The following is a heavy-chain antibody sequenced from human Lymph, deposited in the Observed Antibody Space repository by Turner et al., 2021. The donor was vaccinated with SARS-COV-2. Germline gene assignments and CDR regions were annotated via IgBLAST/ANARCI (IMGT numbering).Heavy chain of an antibody. J-gene: IGHJ6*02. CDR3: ARHQGSTSGYDHGMNV. Sequence: QVQLQESGPGLVRPSETLSLTCTVSGGSISSTSWSWIRQSPGRGLEWIGYFYKIWSIDYNPTLRSRVTISVDTSNNQLSLNLISVTAADTAVYYCARHQGSTSGYDHGMNVWGQGTAVIVSS. CDR2: FYKIWSI. V-gene: IGHV4-59*08. CDR1: GGSISSTS. D-gene: IGHD1-1*01.